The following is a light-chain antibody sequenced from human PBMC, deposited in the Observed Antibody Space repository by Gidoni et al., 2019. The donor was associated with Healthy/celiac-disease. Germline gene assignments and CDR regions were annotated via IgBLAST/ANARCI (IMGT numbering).Light chain of an antibody. J-gene: IGLJ1*01. CDR3: SSYTSSSTLS. CDR1: SSDVGGYNY. CDR2: EVS. Sequence: QSALPQPAPVSGSPGQSITISCTGTSSDVGGYNYVSWYQQHPGKAPKLMIYEVSNRPSGVSIRFSGSKSGNTASLTISGLQAEDEADYYCSSYTSSSTLSFGTGTKVTVL. V-gene: IGLV2-14*01.